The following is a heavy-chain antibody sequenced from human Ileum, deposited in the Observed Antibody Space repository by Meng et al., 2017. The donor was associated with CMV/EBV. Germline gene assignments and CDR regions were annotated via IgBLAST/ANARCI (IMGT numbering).Heavy chain of an antibody. CDR3: ARAPRVVVLLTQGGAFDI. CDR2: IYYSGST. V-gene: IGHV4-39*07. J-gene: IGHJ3*02. CDR1: GGSISSSSYY. D-gene: IGHD3-22*01. Sequence: GSLRLSCTVSGGSISSSSYYWGWIRQPPGKGLEWIGSIYYSGSTYYNPSLKSRVTISVDTSKNQFSLKLSSVTAADTAVYYCARAPRVVVLLTQGGAFDIWSQGTLVTVSS.